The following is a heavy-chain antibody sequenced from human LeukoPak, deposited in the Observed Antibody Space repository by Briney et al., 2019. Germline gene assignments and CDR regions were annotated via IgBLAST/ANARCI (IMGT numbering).Heavy chain of an antibody. CDR1: GGSISSYY. CDR2: IYYSGST. Sequence: SETLSLTCTVSGGSISSYYWSWIRQPPGKGLEWIGYIYYSGSTNHNPSLKSRVTISVDTSKNQFSLKLSSVTAADTAVYYCASGGATPWDAFDIWGQGTMVTVSS. CDR3: ASGGATPWDAFDI. J-gene: IGHJ3*02. D-gene: IGHD1-26*01. V-gene: IGHV4-59*08.